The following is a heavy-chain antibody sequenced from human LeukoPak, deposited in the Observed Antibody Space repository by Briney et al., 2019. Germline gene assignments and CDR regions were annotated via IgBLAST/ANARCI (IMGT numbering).Heavy chain of an antibody. V-gene: IGHV4-59*01. CDR3: ARGLRFGAAGWFDP. CDR1: GGSISSYY. CDR2: IYYSGST. D-gene: IGHD3-16*01. J-gene: IGHJ5*02. Sequence: SETLSLTCTVSGGSISSYYWSWIRQPPGKGLEWIGYIYYSGSTNYNPSLKSRVTISVGTSKNQFSLKLSSVTAADTAVYYCARGLRFGAAGWFDPWGQGTLVTVSS.